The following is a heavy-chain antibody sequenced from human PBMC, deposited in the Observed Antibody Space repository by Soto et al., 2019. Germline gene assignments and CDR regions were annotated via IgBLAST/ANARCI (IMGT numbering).Heavy chain of an antibody. CDR1: GFTFSSYA. Sequence: GGSLRLSCAASGFTFSSYAMSWVRQAPGKGLEWVSAISGSGGSTYYADSVKGRFTISRDNSKNTLYLQMNSLRAEDTAVYYCAKGVLEWSFQKLYGMDVWGQGTTVTVSS. D-gene: IGHD3-3*01. J-gene: IGHJ6*02. V-gene: IGHV3-23*01. CDR3: AKGVLEWSFQKLYGMDV. CDR2: ISGSGGST.